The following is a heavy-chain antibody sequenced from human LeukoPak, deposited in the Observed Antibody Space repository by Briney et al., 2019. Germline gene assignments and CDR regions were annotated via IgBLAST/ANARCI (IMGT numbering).Heavy chain of an antibody. D-gene: IGHD4-11*01. J-gene: IGHJ4*02. Sequence: SETLSLTCNVSGDSISRTTYYWGWIRQPPGKGLEWIGTIYFTGNTYYTPSLKSRVTISVDTSKNQFSLKLSSVTAADTAVYYCAKHDYPAYYFDFWGQGTLVTVSS. V-gene: IGHV4-39*01. CDR3: AKHDYPAYYFDF. CDR2: IYFTGNT. CDR1: GDSISRTTYY.